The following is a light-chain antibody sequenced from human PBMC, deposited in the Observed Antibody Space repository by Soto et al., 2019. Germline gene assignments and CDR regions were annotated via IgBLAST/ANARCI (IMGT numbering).Light chain of an antibody. Sequence: EIMLTQSPATLSLSPGERATLSCRASQSVSSYLAWYQQKPGQAPRLLIYDASNRATGIPARFSGSGSGTDFTINISSLEPEDFAVYYCQQRSNWPLTFGGGTKVEIK. CDR1: QSVSSY. V-gene: IGKV3-11*01. CDR2: DAS. CDR3: QQRSNWPLT. J-gene: IGKJ4*01.